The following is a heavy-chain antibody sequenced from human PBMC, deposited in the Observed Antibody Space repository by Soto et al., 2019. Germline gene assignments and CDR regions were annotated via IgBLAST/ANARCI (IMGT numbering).Heavy chain of an antibody. CDR1: GFSLNSYV. Sequence: EVQLLESGGGLVQPGGSLRLSCVASGFSLNSYVMGWVRQAPGKGLEWVSDISGGGGSTYYADSVKGRFTISRDNSKNTLYLQMNSLRADDTAVYYCAKEYCSGGSCYPLDWGQGTLVTXSS. V-gene: IGHV3-23*01. J-gene: IGHJ4*02. CDR3: AKEYCSGGSCYPLD. D-gene: IGHD2-15*01. CDR2: ISGGGGST.